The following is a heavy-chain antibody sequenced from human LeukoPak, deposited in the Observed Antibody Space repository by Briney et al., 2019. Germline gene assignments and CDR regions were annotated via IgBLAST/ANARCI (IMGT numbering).Heavy chain of an antibody. CDR1: GFSLSTSGVG. V-gene: IGHV2-5*01. CDR3: AQIVWFGEFFDY. CDR2: IYWNDDK. Sequence: SGPTLVNPTQTLTLTCTFSGFSLSTSGVGVGWIRQPPGKALEWLALIYWNDDKRYSPSLKSRLTITKDTSKNQVVLTMTNMDPVDTATCYCAQIVWFGEFFDYWGQGTLVTVSS. J-gene: IGHJ4*02. D-gene: IGHD3-10*01.